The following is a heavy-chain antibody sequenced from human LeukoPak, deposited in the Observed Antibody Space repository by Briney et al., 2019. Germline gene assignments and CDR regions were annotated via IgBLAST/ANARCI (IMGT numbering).Heavy chain of an antibody. V-gene: IGHV4-59*08. CDR3: ASTPYSSSWYFGY. D-gene: IGHD6-13*01. Sequence: PSETLSLTCTVSGGSISSYHWSWIRQPPGKGLEWIGYIYYSGSTNYNPSLKSRVTISVDTSKNQFSLKLSSVTAADTAVYYCASTPYSSSWYFGYWGQGTLVTVSS. J-gene: IGHJ4*02. CDR2: IYYSGST. CDR1: GGSISSYH.